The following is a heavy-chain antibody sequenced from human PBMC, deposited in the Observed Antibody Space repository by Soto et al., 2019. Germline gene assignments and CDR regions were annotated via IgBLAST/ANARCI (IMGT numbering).Heavy chain of an antibody. Sequence: QTGGSLRLSCAASGFTFSSYAMSWVRQAPGKGLEWVSAISGSGGSTYYADSVKGRFTISRDNSKNTLYLQMNSLRAEDTAVYYCAKDLYDYVWGSYREPTYFDYWGQGTLVTVSS. CDR3: AKDLYDYVWGSYREPTYFDY. D-gene: IGHD3-16*02. V-gene: IGHV3-23*01. J-gene: IGHJ4*02. CDR2: ISGSGGST. CDR1: GFTFSSYA.